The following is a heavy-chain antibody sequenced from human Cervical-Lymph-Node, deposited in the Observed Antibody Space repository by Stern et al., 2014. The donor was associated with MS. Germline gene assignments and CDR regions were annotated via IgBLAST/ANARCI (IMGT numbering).Heavy chain of an antibody. CDR2: VNPYTGTT. CDR1: GYRFTTFD. V-gene: IGHV1-8*01. J-gene: IGHJ3*01. CDR3: ARGGRGAFDV. Sequence: QVQLVESGAEARMPGASVKVTCKTSGYRFTTFDFNWVRQAPGQGLEWMAWVNPYTGTTGYAQKFQGRLTLSTTTSLKTTSMELRSLRPDDTAVYYCARGGRGAFDVWGQGTTVTVSS. D-gene: IGHD1-14*01.